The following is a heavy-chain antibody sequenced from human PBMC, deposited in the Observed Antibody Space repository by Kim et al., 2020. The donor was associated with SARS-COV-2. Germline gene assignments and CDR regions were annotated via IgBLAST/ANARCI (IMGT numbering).Heavy chain of an antibody. CDR1: GGSFSGCY. CDR3: ARSRQSCGWYSVRTPVDY. Sequence: SETLSLTCAVYGGSFSGCYWSWIRQPPGKGLEWIGEINHFGSSNYNPSLNSQGTVSVYTDKNQFPLNLSSVTAAATAVDYCARSRQSCGWYSVRTPVDY. V-gene: IGHV4-34*01. J-gene: IGHJ4*01. CDR2: INHFGSS. D-gene: IGHD6-19*01.